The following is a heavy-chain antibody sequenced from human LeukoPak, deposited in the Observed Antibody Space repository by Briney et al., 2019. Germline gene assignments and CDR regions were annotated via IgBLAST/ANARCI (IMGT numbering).Heavy chain of an antibody. CDR2: IYYGGST. J-gene: IGHJ4*02. CDR3: ARARPPGAPYYFDY. D-gene: IGHD1-14*01. Sequence: SETLSLTCTVSGGSISSGGYYWSWIRQHPGKGLEWIGYIYYGGSTYYNPSLKSRVTISVDTSKNQFSLKLSSVTAADTAVYYCARARPPGAPYYFDYWGQGTLVTVSS. V-gene: IGHV4-31*03. CDR1: GGSISSGGYY.